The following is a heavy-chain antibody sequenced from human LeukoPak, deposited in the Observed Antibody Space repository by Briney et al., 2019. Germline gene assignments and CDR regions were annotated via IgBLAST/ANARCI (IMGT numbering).Heavy chain of an antibody. CDR1: GYTFTSYD. CDR2: ISAYNGNT. D-gene: IGHD3-10*01. CDR3: ARDELLWFGELLYGDV. V-gene: IGHV1-18*01. J-gene: IGHJ6*02. Sequence: ASVKVSCKASGYTFTSYDINWMRQAPGQGLEWMGWISAYNGNTNHAQKLQGRVTMTTDTSTSTAYMELRSLRSDDTAVYYCARDELLWFGELLYGDVWGQGTTVTVSS.